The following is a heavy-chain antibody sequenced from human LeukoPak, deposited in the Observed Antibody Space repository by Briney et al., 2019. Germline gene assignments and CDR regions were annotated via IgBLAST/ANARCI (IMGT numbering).Heavy chain of an antibody. CDR2: ISWNSGSI. J-gene: IGHJ2*01. Sequence: GGSLRLSCVASGFTLSNYWMSWVRQAPGKGLEWVSGISWNSGSIGYADSVKGRFTISRDNAKNSLYLQMNSLRAEDTALYYCAKDIGSYYDSSGYFHVGYFDLWGRGTWSLSPQ. CDR1: GFTLSNYW. D-gene: IGHD3-22*01. CDR3: AKDIGSYYDSSGYFHVGYFDL. V-gene: IGHV3-9*01.